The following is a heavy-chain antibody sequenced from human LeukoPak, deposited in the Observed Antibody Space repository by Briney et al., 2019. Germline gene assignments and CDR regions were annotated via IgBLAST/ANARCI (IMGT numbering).Heavy chain of an antibody. Sequence: GGSLRLSCAVSGLTVSNNYMSWVRQAPGKGLEWVSVIYSGGSTYYADSVKGRFTISRDNSKNTVYLQMNSLRDEDTAVYYCARKVGYWGQGTLVTVSS. J-gene: IGHJ4*02. CDR2: IYSGGST. D-gene: IGHD1-26*01. V-gene: IGHV3-53*01. CDR3: ARKVGY. CDR1: GLTVSNNY.